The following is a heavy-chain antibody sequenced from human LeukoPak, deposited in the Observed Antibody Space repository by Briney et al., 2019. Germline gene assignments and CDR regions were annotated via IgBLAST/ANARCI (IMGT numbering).Heavy chain of an antibody. CDR2: IYYSGST. CDR1: GGSISSYY. V-gene: IGHV4-59*08. J-gene: IGHJ6*02. D-gene: IGHD2-21*01. Sequence: SETLSLTCTDSGGSISSYYWSWIRQPPGKGLEWVGYIYYSGSTNYNPSLKSRVSISVDTSKNQFSLKLSSVTAADTAVYYCARLPSIQEGVYYYGMDVWGQGTTVTVSS. CDR3: ARLPSIQEGVYYYGMDV.